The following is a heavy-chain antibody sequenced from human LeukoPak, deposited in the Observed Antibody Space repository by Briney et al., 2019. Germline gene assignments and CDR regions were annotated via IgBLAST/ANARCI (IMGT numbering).Heavy chain of an antibody. V-gene: IGHV4-34*01. CDR2: INHSGST. D-gene: IGHD5-24*01. CDR1: GGSFSGYY. J-gene: IGHJ4*02. CDR3: ARGSQGREMATISVGFDY. Sequence: SETPSLTCAVYGGSFSGYYWSWIRQPPGKGLEWIGEINHSGSTNYNPSLKSRVTISVDTSKNQFSLKLSSVTAADTAVYYCARGSQGREMATISVGFDYWGQGTLVTVSS.